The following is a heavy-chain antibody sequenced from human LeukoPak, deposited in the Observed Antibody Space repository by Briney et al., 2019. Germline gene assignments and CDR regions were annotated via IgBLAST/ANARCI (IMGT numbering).Heavy chain of an antibody. V-gene: IGHV1-18*01. Sequence: ASVKVSCKASGYTFTSYGISWVRQAPGQGLEWMGWISAYNGNTNYAQKLQGRVTMTTDTSTSTAYMELRSLRSDDTAVYYCARDVSDYDFRSGHCGYSYGVTPYYFDYWGQGTLVTVSS. D-gene: IGHD3-3*01. CDR2: ISAYNGNT. J-gene: IGHJ4*02. CDR1: GYTFTSYG. CDR3: ARDVSDYDFRSGHCGYSYGVTPYYFDY.